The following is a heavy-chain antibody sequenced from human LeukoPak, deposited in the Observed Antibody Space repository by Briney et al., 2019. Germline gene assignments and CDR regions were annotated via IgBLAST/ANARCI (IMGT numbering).Heavy chain of an antibody. Sequence: SVKVSCKASGYTFTGYYMHWVRQAPGQGLEWVGRIIPILGIANYAQKFQGRVTITADKSTSTAYMELSSLRSEDTAVYYCARFNSGSYYGNWFDPWGQGTLVTVSS. J-gene: IGHJ5*02. CDR2: IIPILGIA. CDR1: GYTFTGYY. V-gene: IGHV1-69*02. CDR3: ARFNSGSYYGNWFDP. D-gene: IGHD1-26*01.